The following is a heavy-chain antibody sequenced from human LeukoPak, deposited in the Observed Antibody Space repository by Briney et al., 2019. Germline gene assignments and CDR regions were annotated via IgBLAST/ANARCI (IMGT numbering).Heavy chain of an antibody. CDR1: GLTFSDYY. D-gene: IGHD5-12*01. CDR3: AIYPTHIRYIVATM. V-gene: IGHV3-11*01. CDR2: ISSSGSTI. J-gene: IGHJ4*02. Sequence: GGSLRLSCAASGLTFSDYYMSWIRQAPGKGLEWVSYISSSGSTIYYADSVKGRFTISRDNAKNSLYLQVNSLRAEDTAVYYCAIYPTHIRYIVATMWGQGTLVTVSS.